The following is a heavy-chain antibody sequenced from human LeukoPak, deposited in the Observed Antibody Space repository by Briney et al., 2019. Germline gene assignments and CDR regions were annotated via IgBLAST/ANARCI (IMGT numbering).Heavy chain of an antibody. CDR1: GFTFSSYS. CDR2: ISSSSSYI. V-gene: IGHV3-21*01. CDR3: ARVAPPFSFDY. J-gene: IGHJ4*02. Sequence: GGSLRLSCAASGFTFSSYSMNWVRQAPGKGLEWVSAISSSSSYIYYADSVKGRFTISRDKAKNSLYLRMNSRGAEDTAVYYCARVAPPFSFDYWGQGTLVTVSS.